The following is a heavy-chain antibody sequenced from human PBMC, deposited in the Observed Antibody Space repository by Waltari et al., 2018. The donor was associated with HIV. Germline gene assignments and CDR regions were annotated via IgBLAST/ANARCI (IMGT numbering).Heavy chain of an antibody. CDR3: VRDPKTSWGELDY. D-gene: IGHD3-16*01. Sequence: EVPLVESGGGLVQPEASLRLSCAASGFVFCSFSMNWVRQAPGEGLEWISFISSSGSTIYYADFVKGRFTVSRDNAENSLYLQMNSLRDEDTAVYYCVRDPKTSWGELDYWGQGTLVADSS. CDR1: GFVFCSFS. V-gene: IGHV3-48*02. J-gene: IGHJ4*02. CDR2: ISSSGSTI.